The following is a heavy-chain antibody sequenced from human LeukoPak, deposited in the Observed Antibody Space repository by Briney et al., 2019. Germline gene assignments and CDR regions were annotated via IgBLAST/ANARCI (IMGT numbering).Heavy chain of an antibody. CDR3: ATSPYTSSSVGYYGMDV. CDR2: FDPEDGET. CDR1: GYTLTELS. Sequence: ASVKVSCKVSGYTLTELSMHWVRQAPGKELEWMGGFDPEDGETIYAQKFQGRVTMTEDTSTDTAYMELSSLRSEDTAVYYCATSPYTSSSVGYYGMDVWGQGTTVTVSS. J-gene: IGHJ6*02. V-gene: IGHV1-24*01. D-gene: IGHD6-6*01.